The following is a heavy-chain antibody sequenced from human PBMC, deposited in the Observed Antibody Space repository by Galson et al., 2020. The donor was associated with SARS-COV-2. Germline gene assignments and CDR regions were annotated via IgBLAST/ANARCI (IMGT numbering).Heavy chain of an antibody. Sequence: ASETLSLTCIVSGGSISSYYWSWIRQPAGKGLEWIGYIYYSGSTNYNPSLKSRVTISVDTSKNQLSLKLSSVTAADTAVYYCARDLAAAKDGMDVWGQGTTVTVSS. D-gene: IGHD6-13*01. J-gene: IGHJ6*02. CDR3: ARDLAAAKDGMDV. V-gene: IGHV4-59*01. CDR2: IYYSGST. CDR1: GGSISSYY.